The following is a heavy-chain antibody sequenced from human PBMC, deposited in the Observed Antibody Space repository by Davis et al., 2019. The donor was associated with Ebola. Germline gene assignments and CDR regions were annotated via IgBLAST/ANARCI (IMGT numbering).Heavy chain of an antibody. CDR3: AKGIRGSGSYHYYYYMDV. D-gene: IGHD3-10*01. Sequence: PGGSLRLSCAASGFTFSSYGMHWVRQAPGKGLEWVAVISYDGSNKYYADSVKGRFTISRDNSKNTLYLQMNSLRAEDTAVYYCAKGIRGSGSYHYYYYMDVWGKGTTVTVSS. J-gene: IGHJ6*03. CDR1: GFTFSSYG. V-gene: IGHV3-30*18. CDR2: ISYDGSNK.